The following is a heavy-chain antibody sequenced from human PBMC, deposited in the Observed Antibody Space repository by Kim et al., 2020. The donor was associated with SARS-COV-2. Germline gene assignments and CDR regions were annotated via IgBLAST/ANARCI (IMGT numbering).Heavy chain of an antibody. V-gene: IGHV1-18*01. J-gene: IGHJ6*02. CDR2: ISVYNGDT. D-gene: IGHD3-22*01. CDR3: AREGYYDSSGQRFYFYGMDV. CDR1: GYTFTSYG. Sequence: ASVKVSCKASGYTFTSYGITWVRQAPGQGLQWLGWISVYNGDTSYAQGLQGRVAMTTDTSTTTAYMELRTLRSDDTAVYYCAREGYYDSSGQRFYFYGMDVGGQGTTVTASS.